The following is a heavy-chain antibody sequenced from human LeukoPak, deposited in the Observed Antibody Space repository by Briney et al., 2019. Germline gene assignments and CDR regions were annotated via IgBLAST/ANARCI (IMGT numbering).Heavy chain of an antibody. CDR3: ARGGSTLHSAGGHDIEFYYYYYMDV. CDR1: GGSISSYY. J-gene: IGHJ6*03. V-gene: IGHV4-59*08. Sequence: KPSETLSLTCTVSGGSISSYYWNWIRQPPGKALEWIGHIYYSGSTNYNPSLRSRVTMSLDTSKNQFSLKLYSVTAADTAVYYCARGGSTLHSAGGHDIEFYYYYYMDVWGKGTTVTISS. D-gene: IGHD3-9*01. CDR2: IYYSGST.